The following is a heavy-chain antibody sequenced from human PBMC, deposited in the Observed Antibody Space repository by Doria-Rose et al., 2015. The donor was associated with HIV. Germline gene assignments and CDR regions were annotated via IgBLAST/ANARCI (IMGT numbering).Heavy chain of an antibody. Sequence: QITLKESGPVLVKPTETLTLTCTVSGVSLSSPGMGVSWIRQPPGKALEWLANIVPDDERSYITSLKNRLTISRGTSKSQVVLTMTDMDPVYTATYYCARIKSSRWYHKYYIDFWGQGTLVIVSA. V-gene: IGHV2-26*01. D-gene: IGHD6-13*01. J-gene: IGHJ4*02. CDR3: ARIKSSRWYHKYYIDF. CDR2: IVPDDER. CDR1: GVSLSSPGMG.